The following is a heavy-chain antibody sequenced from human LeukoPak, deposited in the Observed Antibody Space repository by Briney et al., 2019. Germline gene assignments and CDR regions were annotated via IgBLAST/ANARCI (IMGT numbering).Heavy chain of an antibody. Sequence: SETLSLTCTVSGGSISSSSYYWGWIRQPPGKGLEWIGSIYYSGSTYYNPSLKSRVTISVDTSKNQFSLKLSSVTAADTAVYYCASEYSSSGDDYWGQGTLVTVSS. CDR2: IYYSGST. D-gene: IGHD6-6*01. CDR1: GGSISSSSYY. V-gene: IGHV4-39*07. J-gene: IGHJ4*02. CDR3: ASEYSSSGDDY.